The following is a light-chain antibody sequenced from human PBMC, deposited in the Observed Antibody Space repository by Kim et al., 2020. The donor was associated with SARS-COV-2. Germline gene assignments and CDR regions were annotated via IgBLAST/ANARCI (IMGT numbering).Light chain of an antibody. Sequence: QSALTQPASVSGSPGQSITISCTGTRLDVGGYNCVSWYQQHPGKAPKLMIYDVHNRPTGVSDRFSGSKSGNTASLTISGLQAEDEADYYCSSWASTTSYVFGTGTTVTVL. CDR3: SSWASTTSYV. CDR2: DVH. CDR1: RLDVGGYNC. J-gene: IGLJ1*01. V-gene: IGLV2-14*03.